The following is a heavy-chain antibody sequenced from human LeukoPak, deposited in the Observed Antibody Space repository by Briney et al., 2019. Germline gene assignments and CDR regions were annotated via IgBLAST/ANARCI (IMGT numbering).Heavy chain of an antibody. Sequence: GGSLRLSCAASGFTFSSYSMNWVRQAPGKGLEWVSYISSSSSTIYYADSVKGRFTISRDNTKNSLYLQMNGLRAEDTAVYYCARDLRRGSFDYWGQGTLVTVSS. CDR1: GFTFSSYS. D-gene: IGHD6-19*01. J-gene: IGHJ4*02. CDR3: ARDLRRGSFDY. V-gene: IGHV3-48*01. CDR2: ISSSSSTI.